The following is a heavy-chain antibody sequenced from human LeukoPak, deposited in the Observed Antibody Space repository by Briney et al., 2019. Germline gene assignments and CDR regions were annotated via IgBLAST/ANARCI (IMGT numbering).Heavy chain of an antibody. CDR2: INHSGST. D-gene: IGHD2-21*02. V-gene: IGHV4-34*01. CDR1: GGSFSGHY. J-gene: IGHJ6*03. Sequence: SETLSLTCAVYGGSFSGHYWSWIRQSPGKGLEWIGEINHSGSTNYNPSLKSRIIISVDTSKNQFSLRLSSVTAADTAVYFCARGCRVALTAILFQYYNYMDVWGKGTTVTVSS. CDR3: ARGCRVALTAILFQYYNYMDV.